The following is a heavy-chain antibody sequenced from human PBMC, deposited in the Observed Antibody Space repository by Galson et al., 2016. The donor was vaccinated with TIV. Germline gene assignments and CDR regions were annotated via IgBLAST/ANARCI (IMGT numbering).Heavy chain of an antibody. CDR1: GFTFSSYW. CDR3: ARELRQDAFDI. V-gene: IGHV3-7*01. CDR2: IKHNGYEK. D-gene: IGHD6-25*01. Sequence: SLRLSCAAPGFTFSSYWISWVRQAPGKGLEWVANIKHNGYEKYYVDSVRGRFTISRYNAENSLYLLQMNSLRAEDTAVYYCARELRQDAFDIWGQGTMVTVSS. J-gene: IGHJ3*02.